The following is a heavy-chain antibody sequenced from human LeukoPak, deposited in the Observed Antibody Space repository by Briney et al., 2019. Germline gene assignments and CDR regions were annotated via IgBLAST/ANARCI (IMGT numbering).Heavy chain of an antibody. CDR3: ATFITMVRGVINY. CDR1: GGTFSSYA. D-gene: IGHD3-10*01. CDR2: FDPEDGET. J-gene: IGHJ4*02. Sequence: ASVKVSCKASGGTFSSYAISWVRQAPGQGLEWMGGFDPEDGETIYAQKFQGRVTMTEDTSTDTAYMELSSLRSEDTAVYYCATFITMVRGVINYWGQGTLVTVSS. V-gene: IGHV1-24*01.